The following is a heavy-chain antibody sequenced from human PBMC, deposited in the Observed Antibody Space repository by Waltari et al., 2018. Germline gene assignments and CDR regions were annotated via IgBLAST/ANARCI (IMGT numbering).Heavy chain of an antibody. CDR3: ARDGYYGSGRDFDY. Sequence: QVQLQESGPGLVKPSETLSLTCTVSGGSISSYYWSWIRPPPGKGLEWIGYIYYSGSTNYNPSLKSRVTISVDTSKNQFSLKLSSVTAADTAVYYCARDGYYGSGRDFDYWGQGTLVTVSS. D-gene: IGHD3-10*01. J-gene: IGHJ4*02. V-gene: IGHV4-59*01. CDR1: GGSISSYY. CDR2: IYYSGST.